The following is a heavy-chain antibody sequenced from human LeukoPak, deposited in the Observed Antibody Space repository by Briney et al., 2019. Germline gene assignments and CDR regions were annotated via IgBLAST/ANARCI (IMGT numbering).Heavy chain of an antibody. J-gene: IGHJ4*02. CDR3: ARDRTTVTIFDY. CDR1: GYTFTGYY. V-gene: IGHV1-2*02. Sequence: ASVKVSCKASGYTFTGYYMHWVRQAPGQGLEWMGWINPSSGGTNYAQKFQGRVTMTRDTSISTAYMELSRLRSDDTAVYYCARDRTTVTIFDYWGQGTLVTVSS. D-gene: IGHD4-11*01. CDR2: INPSSGGT.